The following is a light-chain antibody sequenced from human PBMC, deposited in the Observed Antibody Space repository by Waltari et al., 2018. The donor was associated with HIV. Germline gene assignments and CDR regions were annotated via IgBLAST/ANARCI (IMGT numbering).Light chain of an antibody. V-gene: IGKV4-1*01. CDR3: QQYYSTPRT. J-gene: IGKJ2*01. Sequence: DIVMTQSPDSLAVSLGERATINCKSTPSVLYSSNNKNYLALYQQKPGQPPKLLIYWASTRESGVPDRFSGSGSGTDFTLTISSLQAEDVAVYYCQQYYSTPRTFGQGTKLEIK. CDR2: WAS. CDR1: PSVLYSSNNKNY.